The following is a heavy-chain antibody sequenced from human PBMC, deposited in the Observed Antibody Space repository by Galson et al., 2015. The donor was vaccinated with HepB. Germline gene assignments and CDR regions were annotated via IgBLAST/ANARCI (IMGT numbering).Heavy chain of an antibody. CDR3: AARNCFDS. Sequence: SLRLSCAASGFTFTSYWMNWVRQAPGKGLEWVANIKYDGSDTNYVDSVKGRFTISRDNAKNSLYLQMDSLRAEDTAVYYCAARNCFDSWGQGTLVTVSS. V-gene: IGHV3-7*01. CDR2: IKYDGSDT. D-gene: IGHD1-1*01. J-gene: IGHJ4*03. CDR1: GFTFTSYW.